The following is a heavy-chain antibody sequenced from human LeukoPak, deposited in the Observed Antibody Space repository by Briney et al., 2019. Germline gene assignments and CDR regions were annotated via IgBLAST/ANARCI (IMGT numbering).Heavy chain of an antibody. CDR3: ARVVSSTWYDTFDI. Sequence: PSETLSLTCTVSGGTISGYYWSWIRQPPGKGLEGIGYIYYSGSTNYNPSLKNRVTISVDTSKNQFSLKRSSVTAGDTAVYYCARVVSSTWYDTFDIWGQGTMVTVSS. CDR2: IYYSGST. J-gene: IGHJ3*02. V-gene: IGHV4-59*01. CDR1: GGTISGYY. D-gene: IGHD6-13*01.